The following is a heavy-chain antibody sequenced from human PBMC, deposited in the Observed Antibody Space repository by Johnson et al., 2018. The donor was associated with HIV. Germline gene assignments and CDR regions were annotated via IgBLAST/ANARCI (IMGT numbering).Heavy chain of an antibody. V-gene: IGHV3-30*04. D-gene: IGHD5/OR15-5a*01. CDR2: ISYDGSNK. CDR1: GFNFSSYD. J-gene: IGHJ3*01. CDR3: ARGIIVSPDAFDF. Sequence: VQLVESGGGVVQPGRSLRLSCVVSGFNFSSYDIDWVRQAPGKGLEWLAAISYDGSNKLYADSVHGRFTISRDNSKNTLYLQMNSLRREDTAVYYCARGIIVSPDAFDFWGLGTRVTVSS.